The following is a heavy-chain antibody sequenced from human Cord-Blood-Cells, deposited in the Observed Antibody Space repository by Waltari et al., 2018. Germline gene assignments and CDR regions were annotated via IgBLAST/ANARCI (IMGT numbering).Heavy chain of an antibody. CDR2: INHSGST. V-gene: IGHV4-34*01. D-gene: IGHD6-13*01. CDR1: GGSFRGYS. J-gene: IGHJ4*02. CDR3: ASTSSSWYDY. Sequence: QVQLQQWGAGLLKPSETLSLTCAVYGGSFRGYSWSWIGQPPGKGLEWIGEINHSGSTNYNPSLKSRVTISVDTSKNQFSLKLSSVTAADTAVYYCASTSSSWYDYWGQGTLVTVSS.